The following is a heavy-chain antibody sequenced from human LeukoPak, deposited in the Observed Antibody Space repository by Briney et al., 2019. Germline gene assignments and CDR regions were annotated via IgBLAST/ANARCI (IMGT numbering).Heavy chain of an antibody. J-gene: IGHJ4*02. Sequence: SETLSLTCIVSGGSISGYYWSWIRQPPGKGLEWIGYIYYSGSTNYNPSLKSRVTISVDTSKNQFSLKLSSVTAADTAVYYCVRDDDYWGQGTLVTVSS. CDR1: GGSISGYY. CDR3: VRDDDY. CDR2: IYYSGST. V-gene: IGHV4-59*01.